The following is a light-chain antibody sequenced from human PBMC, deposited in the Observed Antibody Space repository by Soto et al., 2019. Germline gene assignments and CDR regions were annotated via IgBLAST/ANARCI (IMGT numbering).Light chain of an antibody. CDR3: QQYNNWPFIT. Sequence: EIVLTHSPATLSVSPGERATLSCRASQSVRGNLAWYHQKPGQSPRLLIYGASSRATGIPARFSGIGSGTEFILTISSLQPEDFVVYYCQQYNNWPFITFGQGTRLEIK. V-gene: IGKV3-15*01. CDR2: GAS. CDR1: QSVRGN. J-gene: IGKJ5*01.